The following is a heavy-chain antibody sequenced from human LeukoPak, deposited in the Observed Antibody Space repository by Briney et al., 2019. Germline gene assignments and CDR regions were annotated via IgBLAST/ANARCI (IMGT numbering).Heavy chain of an antibody. CDR1: GGSISSSSYY. CDR3: ARHWNWNQGDYFDY. J-gene: IGHJ4*02. Sequence: PSETLSLTCTVSGGSISSSSYYWGWIRQPPGKGLEWIGSIYYSGSTYYNPSLKSRVTISVDTSKNQFSLKLSSVTAADTAVYYCARHWNWNQGDYFDYWGQGTLVTVSS. V-gene: IGHV4-39*01. D-gene: IGHD1-1*01. CDR2: IYYSGST.